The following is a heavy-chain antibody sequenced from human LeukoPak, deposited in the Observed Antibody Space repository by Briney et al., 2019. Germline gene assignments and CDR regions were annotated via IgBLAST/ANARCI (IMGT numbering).Heavy chain of an antibody. Sequence: KPSETLSLTCTVSGGSISSYYWSWIRQPPGKGLEWIGYIYYSGSTNYNPSLKSRVTISVDTSMNQFSLKLSSVTAADTAVYYCARDRSGSGSYYSPFDYWGQGTLVTVSS. V-gene: IGHV4-59*12. CDR2: IYYSGST. CDR1: GGSISSYY. D-gene: IGHD3-10*01. CDR3: ARDRSGSGSYYSPFDY. J-gene: IGHJ4*02.